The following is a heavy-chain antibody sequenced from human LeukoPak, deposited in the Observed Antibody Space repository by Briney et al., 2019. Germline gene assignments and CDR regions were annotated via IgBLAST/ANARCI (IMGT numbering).Heavy chain of an antibody. J-gene: IGHJ4*02. CDR2: VYTTGST. CDR3: AREPFTIFGLDY. Sequence: PSQTLSLTCTVSGGSVSSGSYYWSWIRQPAGKGLEWIGRVYTTGSTNYNPSLKSRVAISVDTSKNQFSLALSSVAAADTAVYYCAREPFTIFGLDYWGQGTLVTVSS. D-gene: IGHD3-3*01. V-gene: IGHV4-61*02. CDR1: GGSVSSGSYY.